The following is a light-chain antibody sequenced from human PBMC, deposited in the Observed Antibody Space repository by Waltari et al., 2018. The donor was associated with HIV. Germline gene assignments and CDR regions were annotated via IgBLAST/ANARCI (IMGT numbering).Light chain of an antibody. V-gene: IGLV1-44*01. Sequence: QSVLTQPPSASGTPGQRVTISCSGSTFTIRSRTLNWYQQLPGTAPKLVIYEDDQRPSGVPDRFSGSKSGTSGSLAISGLQSEDEGDYYCATWDDSLRGVLFGGGTRLTV. J-gene: IGLJ2*01. CDR3: ATWDDSLRGVL. CDR2: EDD. CDR1: TFTIRSRT.